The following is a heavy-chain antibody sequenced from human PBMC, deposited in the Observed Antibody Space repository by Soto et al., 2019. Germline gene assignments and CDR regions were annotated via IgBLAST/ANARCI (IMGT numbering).Heavy chain of an antibody. CDR3: AKAPNPGSATPSYYGTDV. J-gene: IGHJ6*02. Sequence: QVQLVQSGAEVKKPGSSVKVSCKASGGTFTSFIISWVRQAPGQGLEWMGRIIPVLGVVYYAQKFQDRVTITADTSTTTAYLDLSGVRSEDTAVYFCAKAPNPGSATPSYYGTDVWGQGTTVTVSS. CDR1: GGTFTSFI. V-gene: IGHV1-69*02. CDR2: IIPVLGVV. D-gene: IGHD2-15*01.